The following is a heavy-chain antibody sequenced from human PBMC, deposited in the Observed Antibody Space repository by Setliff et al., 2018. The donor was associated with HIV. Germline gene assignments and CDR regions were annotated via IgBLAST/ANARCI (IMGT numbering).Heavy chain of an antibody. CDR2: IHYTGSN. CDR3: ARGGNSRAAWFDP. J-gene: IGHJ5*02. V-gene: IGHV4-4*02. CDR1: GGSISSNW. D-gene: IGHD5-12*01. Sequence: SETLSLTCAVSGGSISSNWWSWVRQSPGKAPEWIGYIHYTGSNFYNPSLTDRLTISVDTSKNQFSLKLSYVTAADTAVYYCARGGNSRAAWFDPWGQGTLVTVSS.